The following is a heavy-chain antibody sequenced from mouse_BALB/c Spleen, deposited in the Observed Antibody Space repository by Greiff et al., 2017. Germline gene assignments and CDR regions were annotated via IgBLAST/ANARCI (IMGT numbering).Heavy chain of an antibody. D-gene: IGHD3-2*01. CDR2: IYPYNGGT. V-gene: IGHV1S29*02. CDR1: GYTFTDYN. J-gene: IGHJ2*01. Sequence: EVQLQESGPELVKPGASVKISCKASGYTFTDYNMHWVKQSHGKSLEWIGYIYPYNGGTGYNQKFKSKATLTVDNSSSTAYMELRSLTSEDSAVYYCASPTARATPYYFDYWGQGTTLTVSS. CDR3: ASPTARATPYYFDY.